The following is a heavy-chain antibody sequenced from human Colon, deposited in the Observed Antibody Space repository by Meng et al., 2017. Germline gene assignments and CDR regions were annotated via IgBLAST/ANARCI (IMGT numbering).Heavy chain of an antibody. J-gene: IGHJ4*02. CDR1: GYTFTTYG. CDR3: ARDNPGDYVWDY. D-gene: IGHD4-17*01. V-gene: IGHV1-18*01. Sequence: QVQLVQSGAGVKKPGAPVKVSCKASGYTFTTYGISWMRQAPGQGLEWMGWISTYDDNTNYVEKFRGRVTMTTDTSTNTAYMELRSLRSDDTAVYYCARDNPGDYVWDYWGQGTLVTVSS. CDR2: ISTYDDNT.